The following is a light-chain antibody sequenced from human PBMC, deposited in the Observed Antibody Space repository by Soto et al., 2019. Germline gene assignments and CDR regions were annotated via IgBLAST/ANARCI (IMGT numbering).Light chain of an antibody. Sequence: EIVLTQSPGTLSLSPGERSTISCRSSQSVSSSYLAWYQQKPGQAPRLLIYGASSRAIGIPDRFSGSKSGTNFTLTIRRMEPEDVGMYYCQQYGSSPINCGQGTRREIK. J-gene: IGKJ5*01. CDR2: GAS. CDR3: QQYGSSPIN. V-gene: IGKV3-20*01. CDR1: QSVSSSY.